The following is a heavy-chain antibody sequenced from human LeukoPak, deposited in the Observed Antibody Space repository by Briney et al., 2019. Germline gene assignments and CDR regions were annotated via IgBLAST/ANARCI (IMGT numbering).Heavy chain of an antibody. CDR1: GGSISTYY. CDR3: ARDYPAFDI. J-gene: IGHJ3*02. CDR2: IYDSGST. Sequence: SETLSLTCTVSGGSISTYYWTWIRQPPGKGLEWIGYIYDSGSTNYNPSLKSRVTISVDTSKNQFSLKLSSVTAADTAVYCCARDYPAFDIWGQGTMVTVSS. D-gene: IGHD3-16*02. V-gene: IGHV4-59*01.